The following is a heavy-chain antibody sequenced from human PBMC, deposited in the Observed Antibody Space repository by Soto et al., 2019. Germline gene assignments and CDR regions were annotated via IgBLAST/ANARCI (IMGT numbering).Heavy chain of an antibody. V-gene: IGHV1-69*13. Sequence: SVNVSCKASVGTFSNYAISWVRQSPGQGLEWMGGIIPIFGTANYAQKFQGRVTITADESTSTAYMELSSLRSEDTAVYYCASLTSDTVMVTPLGFPFDYWGQGTLVTVSS. CDR1: VGTFSNYA. CDR3: ASLTSDTVMVTPLGFPFDY. CDR2: IIPIFGTA. D-gene: IGHD5-18*01. J-gene: IGHJ4*02.